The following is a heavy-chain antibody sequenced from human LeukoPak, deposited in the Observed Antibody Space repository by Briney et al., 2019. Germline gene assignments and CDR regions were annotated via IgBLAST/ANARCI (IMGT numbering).Heavy chain of an antibody. CDR3: ARGSRGWFDP. CDR2: IYTSGST. V-gene: IGHV4-61*02. J-gene: IGHJ5*02. CDR1: GGSISSGDYY. Sequence: SETLSLTCTVSGGSISSGDYYWSWIRQPAGKGLEWIGRIYTSGSTNYNPSLKSRVTTSVDTSKNQFSLKLSSVTAADTAVYYCARGSRGWFDPWGQGTLVTVSS.